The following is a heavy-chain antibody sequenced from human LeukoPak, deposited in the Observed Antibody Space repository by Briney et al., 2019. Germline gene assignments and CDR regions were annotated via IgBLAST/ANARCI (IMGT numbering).Heavy chain of an antibody. CDR3: AKDDIHYGTGSYLFYFDY. CDR2: ITGSGGST. D-gene: IGHD3-10*01. CDR1: GLTFSTYA. Sequence: GGSLRLSCAASGLTFSTYAMSWVRQAPGKGLEWVSGITGSGGSTDYADSVKGRFTISRDNSKNTLYLQMNSLRAEDTAVYYCAKDDIHYGTGSYLFYFDYWGQGTLVTVSS. J-gene: IGHJ4*02. V-gene: IGHV3-23*01.